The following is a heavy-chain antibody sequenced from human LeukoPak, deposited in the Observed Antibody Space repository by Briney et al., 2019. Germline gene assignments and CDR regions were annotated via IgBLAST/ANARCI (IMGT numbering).Heavy chain of an antibody. J-gene: IGHJ5*02. CDR2: INPSGGST. D-gene: IGHD3-3*01. CDR3: AREVPIFGVVRWFDP. V-gene: IGHV1-46*01. Sequence: ASVKVSCKASGYTFTSYYMHWVRQAPGQGLEWMGIINPSGGSTSYAQKFQGRVTMTRDTSTSTVYMELSSLRSEDTAVYYCAREVPIFGVVRWFDPWGQGTLVTVSS. CDR1: GYTFTSYY.